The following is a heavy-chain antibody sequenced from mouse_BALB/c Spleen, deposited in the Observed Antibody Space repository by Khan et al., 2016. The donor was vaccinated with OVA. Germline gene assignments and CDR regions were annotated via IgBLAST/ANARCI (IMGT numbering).Heavy chain of an antibody. CDR3: ARTYGSYDLYFDV. J-gene: IGHJ1*01. Sequence: QIQLVQSGPELMKPGETVKISCKASGFTFTNYGMNWVKQAPGKGLRWMGWINTYTGEPKYADDFKGRFAFSLETSASTAYLQINNLKNEDMATYFCARTYGSYDLYFDVWGQGTPVTVSS. D-gene: IGHD1-1*01. CDR1: GFTFTNYG. V-gene: IGHV9-1*02. CDR2: INTYTGEP.